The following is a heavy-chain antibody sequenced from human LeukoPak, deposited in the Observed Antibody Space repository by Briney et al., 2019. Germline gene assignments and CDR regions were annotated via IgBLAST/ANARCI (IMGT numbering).Heavy chain of an antibody. CDR3: AVLRDGSFYYLDY. D-gene: IGHD5-24*01. V-gene: IGHV4-34*01. J-gene: IGHJ4*02. Sequence: SETLSLTCAVYGGSFSGYYWSWIRQPPGKGLEWIGEINHSGSTNYYPSLKSRVTISVDTSKNQFSLKLSSVTAADTAVNYCAVLRDGSFYYLDYWGQGTLVTVSS. CDR1: GGSFSGYY. CDR2: INHSGST.